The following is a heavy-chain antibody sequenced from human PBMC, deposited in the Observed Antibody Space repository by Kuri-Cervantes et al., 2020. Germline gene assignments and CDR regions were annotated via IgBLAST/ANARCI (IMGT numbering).Heavy chain of an antibody. J-gene: IGHJ6*03. D-gene: IGHD3-16*01. Sequence: GESLKISCAASGFTFSSYWMHWVRQAPGKGLEWVAVISYDGSNKYYADSVKGRFTISRDNAKNSLYLQMNSLRAEDTAVYYCARGRVRFHGGVGGDYMDVWGKGTTVTVSS. CDR1: GFTFSSYW. CDR2: ISYDGSNK. V-gene: IGHV3-30-3*01. CDR3: ARGRVRFHGGVGGDYMDV.